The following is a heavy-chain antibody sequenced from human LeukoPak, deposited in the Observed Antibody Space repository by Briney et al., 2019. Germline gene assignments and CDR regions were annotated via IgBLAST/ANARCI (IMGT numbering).Heavy chain of an antibody. CDR1: EFDFSSHA. V-gene: IGHV3-23*01. CDR2: ISISGSKT. D-gene: IGHD1-1*01. Sequence: GGSLRLSCAASEFDFSSHAMTWVRQAPGKGLEWVSAISISGSKTYYADSVKGRFTISRDNSKNTLCLQMNSLRAEDTAVYYCAKDRSWNDAFDIWGQGTMVTVSS. CDR3: AKDRSWNDAFDI. J-gene: IGHJ3*02.